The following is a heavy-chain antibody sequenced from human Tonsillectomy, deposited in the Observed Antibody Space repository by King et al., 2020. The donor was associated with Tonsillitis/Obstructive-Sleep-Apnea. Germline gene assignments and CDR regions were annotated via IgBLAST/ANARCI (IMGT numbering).Heavy chain of an antibody. J-gene: IGHJ4*02. V-gene: IGHV4-59*08. Sequence: QLQESGPGLVKPSETLSLTCTVSGGSISSYYWSWIRQPPGKGLEWIGYIYYSGSTNYNPSLKSRVTISVDTSKNQFSLKLSSVTAADTAVYYCVRTYSGSYAFNFDYWGQGTLVTVSS. CDR3: VRTYSGSYAFNFDY. CDR2: IYYSGST. D-gene: IGHD1-26*01. CDR1: GGSISSYY.